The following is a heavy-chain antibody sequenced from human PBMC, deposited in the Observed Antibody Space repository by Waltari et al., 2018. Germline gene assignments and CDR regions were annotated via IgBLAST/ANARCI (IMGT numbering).Heavy chain of an antibody. CDR2: ISDAGGII. CDR1: GFSFSTYV. Sequence: EVQLLESGGGWVQPGGPLRLSCAASGFSFSTYVMNWVRQAPGKGLEWVSSISDAGGIINYADSVKGRFTISRDNSKNTLYLQMNSLRVEDTAVYYCARGSGVDSWGQGTLVTVSS. V-gene: IGHV3-23*01. D-gene: IGHD7-27*01. CDR3: ARGSGVDS. J-gene: IGHJ4*02.